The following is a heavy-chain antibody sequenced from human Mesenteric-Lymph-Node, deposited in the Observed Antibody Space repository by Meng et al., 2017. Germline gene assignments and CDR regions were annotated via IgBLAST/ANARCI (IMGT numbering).Heavy chain of an antibody. Sequence: QVQLVQSGAEVKKPGASVKVSCKATGYTFSNYGISWVRQAPGQGLEWMGWISGYSGNTKYAQKLQGRVTMTTDTSTNTAYMELRSLRSDDTAVYYCTRADIAAAGMGGYWGQGTLVTVSS. CDR2: ISGYSGNT. V-gene: IGHV1-18*01. CDR1: GYTFSNYG. D-gene: IGHD6-13*01. CDR3: TRADIAAAGMGGY. J-gene: IGHJ4*02.